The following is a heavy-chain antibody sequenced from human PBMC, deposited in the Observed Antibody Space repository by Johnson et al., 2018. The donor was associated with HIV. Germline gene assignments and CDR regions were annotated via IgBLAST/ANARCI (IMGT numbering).Heavy chain of an antibody. CDR1: GFTFDDYA. Sequence: VQLVESGGGLVQPGRSLRLSCAASGFTFDDYAMHWVRQAPGKGLEWVSGISWNSGNTGYADSVKGRFTISRDNAKNSLYLQMNSLRAEDTAVYYCARAHYGSGSLDIWGQGTMVTVSS. D-gene: IGHD3-10*01. V-gene: IGHV3-9*01. CDR2: ISWNSGNT. CDR3: ARAHYGSGSLDI. J-gene: IGHJ3*02.